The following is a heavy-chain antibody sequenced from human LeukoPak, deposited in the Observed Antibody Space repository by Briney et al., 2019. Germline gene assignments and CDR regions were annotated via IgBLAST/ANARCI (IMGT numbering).Heavy chain of an antibody. CDR2: INPSGGST. D-gene: IGHD5-24*01. CDR3: ARDVGDGYAEDY. J-gene: IGHJ4*02. CDR1: GYTFTSYY. Sequence: GASVKVSYKASGYTFTSYYMHWVRQAPGQGLEWMGIINPSGGSTSYAQKFQGRVTMTRDTSTSTVYMELSSPRSEDTAVYYCARDVGDGYAEDYWGQGTLVTVSS. V-gene: IGHV1-46*01.